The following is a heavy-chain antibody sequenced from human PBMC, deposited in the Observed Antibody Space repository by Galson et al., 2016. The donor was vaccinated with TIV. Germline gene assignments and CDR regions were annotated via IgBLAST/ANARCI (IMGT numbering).Heavy chain of an antibody. CDR2: TYYRSTWYN. Sequence: AISGDSVSSTSAAWNWIRQSPSRGLEWLGRTYYRSTWYNDYAASLKRRMTINPDTSKNQFSLRLTSVTPEDAAVYYCARGAPSVFGVIMTLDYWGQGTLVTVSS. V-gene: IGHV6-1*01. D-gene: IGHD3-3*01. J-gene: IGHJ4*02. CDR1: GDSVSSTSAA. CDR3: ARGAPSVFGVIMTLDY.